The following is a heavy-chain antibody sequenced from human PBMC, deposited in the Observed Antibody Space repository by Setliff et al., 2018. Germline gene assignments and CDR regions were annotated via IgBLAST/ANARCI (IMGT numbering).Heavy chain of an antibody. Sequence: KPSETLSLTCAVYGGSFSGYYWSWIRQPPGKGLEWIGEINHSGSTNYNPSLKSRVTISVDTSKNQFSLKLSSVTAADTAVYYCARGVWDYDSSGHYYYYYMDVWGKGTTVTVSS. CDR3: ARGVWDYDSSGHYYYYYMDV. J-gene: IGHJ6*03. V-gene: IGHV4-34*01. CDR1: GGSFSGYY. CDR2: INHSGST. D-gene: IGHD3-22*01.